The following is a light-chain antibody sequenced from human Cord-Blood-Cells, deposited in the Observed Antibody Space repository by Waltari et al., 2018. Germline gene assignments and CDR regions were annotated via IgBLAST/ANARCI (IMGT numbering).Light chain of an antibody. CDR2: GNS. CDR1: SSNIGAGYL. J-gene: IGLJ2*01. Sequence: QSVLTPPPPVSGAPGQWVTISCTWSSSNIGAGYLVHWYQQLPGTAPKLLIYGNSNRPSGVPDRFSGSKSGTSASLAITGLQAEDEADYYCQSYDSSLSGVVFGGGTKLTVL. V-gene: IGLV1-40*01. CDR3: QSYDSSLSGVV.